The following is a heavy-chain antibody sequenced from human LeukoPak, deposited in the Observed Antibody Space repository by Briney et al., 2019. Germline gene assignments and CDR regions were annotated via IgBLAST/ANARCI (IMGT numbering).Heavy chain of an antibody. D-gene: IGHD3-22*01. V-gene: IGHV3-7*04. J-gene: IGHJ4*02. Sequence: GGSLRLSCAASGFSFSSYWMSWVRQAPGKELEWVANIKHDGSQKYYVDSVKGRFTISRDNAKNSLYLQMNSVRAEDTAVYYCARDWNYYDNSGFYGEYWGQGTLVSVSS. CDR1: GFSFSSYW. CDR3: ARDWNYYDNSGFYGEY. CDR2: IKHDGSQK.